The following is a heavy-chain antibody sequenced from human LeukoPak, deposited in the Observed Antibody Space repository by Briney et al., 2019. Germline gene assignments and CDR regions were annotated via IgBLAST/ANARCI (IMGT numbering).Heavy chain of an antibody. CDR3: ASLPGYCSGGSCHPGVDY. Sequence: SETLSLTCTVSGGSISSYYWSWIRQPPGKGLEWIGYIYYSGSTYYNPSLKSRVTISVDTSKNQFSLKLSSVTAADTAVYYCASLPGYCSGGSCHPGVDYWGQGTLVTVSS. D-gene: IGHD2-15*01. J-gene: IGHJ4*02. V-gene: IGHV4-59*12. CDR1: GGSISSYY. CDR2: IYYSGST.